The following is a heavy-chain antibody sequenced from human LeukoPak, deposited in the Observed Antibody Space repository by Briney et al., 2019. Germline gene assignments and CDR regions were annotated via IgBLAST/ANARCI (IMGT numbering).Heavy chain of an antibody. CDR1: GFTFNSYG. Sequence: GASVKVSCRASGFTFNSYGISWVRQAPGQGLEWMGWISGHSGNTKYRQKFQGRVTMTTDTSTSTAYMELRSLSSDDTAVYYCAREAVGGLIKWPQPFDPWGQGTLVTVSP. J-gene: IGHJ5*02. CDR3: AREAVGGLIKWPQPFDP. D-gene: IGHD4-23*01. CDR2: ISGHSGNT. V-gene: IGHV1-18*01.